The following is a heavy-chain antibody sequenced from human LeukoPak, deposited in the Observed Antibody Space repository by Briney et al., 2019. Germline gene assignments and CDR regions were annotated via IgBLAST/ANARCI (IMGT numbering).Heavy chain of an antibody. V-gene: IGHV1-2*02. CDR1: GYTFTGYY. D-gene: IGHD1-7*01. J-gene: IGHJ5*02. CDR2: INPNSGGT. CDR3: ARGTPSITGTKGWFDP. Sequence: ASVKVSCKASGYTFTGYYMHWVRQAPGQGLEWMGWINPNSGGTNYAQKFQGRVTMTRDTSISTAYMELSRLRSDDTAVYYCARGTPSITGTKGWFDPWGQGTLVTVSS.